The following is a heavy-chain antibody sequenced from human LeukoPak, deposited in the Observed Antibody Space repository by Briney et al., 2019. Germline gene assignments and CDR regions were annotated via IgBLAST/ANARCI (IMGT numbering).Heavy chain of an antibody. CDR3: ARDVTGPYDH. V-gene: IGHV3-74*01. D-gene: IGHD3-22*01. CDR1: GFTVSRYW. J-gene: IGHJ4*02. CDR2: INVEGNYI. Sequence: GGSLRLSCAASGFTVSRYWMHWVCQAPGKGLVWVARINVEGNYIDYAESVKGRFTISRDSGKNSLYLQMNSLRAEDTAVYSCARDVTGPYDHWGQGTLVTVSS.